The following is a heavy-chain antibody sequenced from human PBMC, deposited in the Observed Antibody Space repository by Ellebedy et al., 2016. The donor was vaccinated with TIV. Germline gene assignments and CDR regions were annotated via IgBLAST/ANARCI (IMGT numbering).Heavy chain of an antibody. CDR1: GFSHSG. Sequence: GESLKIPCATSGFSHSGMHWVRQAPGRGLEWVAFIRSDESTKYYADSVTGRFTISRDSSKNTLDLQMTSLRPEDTALYYCVKGAYPVPTVMAVWGQGTTVIVSS. J-gene: IGHJ6*02. CDR3: VKGAYPVPTVMAV. V-gene: IGHV3-30*02. D-gene: IGHD3-16*01. CDR2: IRSDESTK.